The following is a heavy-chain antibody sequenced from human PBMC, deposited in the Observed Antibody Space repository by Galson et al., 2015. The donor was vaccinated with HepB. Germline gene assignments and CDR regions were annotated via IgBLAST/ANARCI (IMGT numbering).Heavy chain of an antibody. Sequence: SLRLSCAASGFTFSSYGMHWVRQAPGKGLEWVAVISPDGGNKLYADSVKGRFTISRDNSKKTLYLQMNSLRTEDTAVYYCAKDPHYDIGVIAHWGQGTLVTVSS. CDR3: AKDPHYDIGVIAH. J-gene: IGHJ4*02. D-gene: IGHD3-10*01. CDR2: ISPDGGNK. V-gene: IGHV3-30*18. CDR1: GFTFSSYG.